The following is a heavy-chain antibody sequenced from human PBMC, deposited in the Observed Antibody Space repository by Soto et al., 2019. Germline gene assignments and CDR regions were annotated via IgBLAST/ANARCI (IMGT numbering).Heavy chain of an antibody. J-gene: IGHJ4*02. CDR2: ITGSSSNL. D-gene: IGHD1-26*01. V-gene: IGHV3-23*01. CDR3: AKGGAVYCLFTQDY. CDR1: GFTFSDYA. Sequence: VQLLESGGGLEQPGGSLRLSCAASGFTFSDYAMSWVRQAPGKGLEWVTTITGSSSNLYYTDSVKGRFAISRAHSRNILFLQMNSMTAEDTAVYYCAKGGAVYCLFTQDYWGQGTLVTVSS.